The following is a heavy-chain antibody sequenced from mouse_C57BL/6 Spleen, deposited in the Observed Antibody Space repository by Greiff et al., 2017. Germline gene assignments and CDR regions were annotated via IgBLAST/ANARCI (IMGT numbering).Heavy chain of an antibody. CDR2: IYPGDGDT. D-gene: IGHD1-1*01. Sequence: VQLQQSGASVKISCKASGYAFSSYWMNWVKQRPGKGLEWIGQIYPGDGDTNYNGKFKGKATLTADKSSSTAYMQLSSLTSEDSAVYFCARTVFDYWGQGTTLTVSS. V-gene: IGHV1-80*01. CDR3: ARTVFDY. J-gene: IGHJ2*01. CDR1: GYAFSSYW.